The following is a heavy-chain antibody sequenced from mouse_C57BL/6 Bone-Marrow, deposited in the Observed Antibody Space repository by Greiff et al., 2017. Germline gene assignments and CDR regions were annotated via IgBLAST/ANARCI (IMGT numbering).Heavy chain of an antibody. V-gene: IGHV1-47*01. CDR1: GYTFTTYP. J-gene: IGHJ2*01. CDR2: FHPYNDDT. Sequence: QVQLKQSGAELVKPGASVKMSCKASGYTFTTYPIEWMKQNHGKSLEWIGNFHPYNDDTKYNEKFKGKATLTVEKSSSTVYLELSRLTSDDSAVYYCARYYYGSSYGGYFDYWGQGTTLTVSS. CDR3: ARYYYGSSYGGYFDY. D-gene: IGHD1-1*01.